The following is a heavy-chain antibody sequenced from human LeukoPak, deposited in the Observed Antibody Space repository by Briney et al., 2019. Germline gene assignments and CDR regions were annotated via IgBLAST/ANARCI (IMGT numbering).Heavy chain of an antibody. CDR3: ARAPTVTRSLTG. J-gene: IGHJ4*02. CDR1: GGTFSSYA. CDR2: ISAYNGNT. Sequence: EASVKVSCKASGGTFSSYAISWVRQAPGQGLEWMGWISAYNGNTNYAQKLQGRVTMTTDTSTSTAYMELRSLRSDDTAVYYCARAPTVTRSLTGWGQGTLVTVSS. D-gene: IGHD4-17*01. V-gene: IGHV1-18*01.